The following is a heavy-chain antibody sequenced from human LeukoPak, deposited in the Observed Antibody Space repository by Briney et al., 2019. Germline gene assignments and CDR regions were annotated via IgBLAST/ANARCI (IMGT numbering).Heavy chain of an antibody. J-gene: IGHJ4*02. CDR1: GYSISSGYY. Sequence: SETLSLTCTVSGYSISSGYYWGWIRQPPGKGLEWIGSIYHSGSTYYNPSLKSRVTISVDTSKNQFSLKLSSVTAADTALYYCARVYYYGSGSNFFDYWGQGTLVTVSS. CDR3: ARVYYYGSGSNFFDY. V-gene: IGHV4-38-2*02. D-gene: IGHD3-10*01. CDR2: IYHSGST.